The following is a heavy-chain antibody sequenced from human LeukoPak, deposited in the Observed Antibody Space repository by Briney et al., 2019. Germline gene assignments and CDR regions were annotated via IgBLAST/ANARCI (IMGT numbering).Heavy chain of an antibody. CDR1: GFTFSSYS. D-gene: IGHD6-13*01. CDR3: ARGIVAAGNIDF. CDR2: ISSGSSYI. Sequence: GSLRLSCAASGFTFSSYSMNWVRQAPGKGLEWVSSISSGSSYIYYADSVMGRFTISRDNAKNSLYLQMNSLRAEDTAVYYCARGIVAAGNIDFWGQGTLVTVSS. J-gene: IGHJ4*02. V-gene: IGHV3-21*01.